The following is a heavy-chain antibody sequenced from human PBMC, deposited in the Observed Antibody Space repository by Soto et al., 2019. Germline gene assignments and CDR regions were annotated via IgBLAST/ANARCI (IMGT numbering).Heavy chain of an antibody. CDR2: ISGSGGST. J-gene: IGHJ5*02. CDR3: AKYQLYIRGVIYNWFDP. V-gene: IGHV3-23*01. Sequence: EVQLLEAGGGLIQPGGSLRLSCAASGLTVSSYAMSWVRQAPGKGLEWVSAISGSGGSTYYADSVKCRFTISRDNSKNTLYLQKNSLKAEAKDVYYCAKYQLYIRGVIYNWFDPLGQGTPVTVSS. D-gene: IGHD3-10*02. CDR1: GLTVSSYA.